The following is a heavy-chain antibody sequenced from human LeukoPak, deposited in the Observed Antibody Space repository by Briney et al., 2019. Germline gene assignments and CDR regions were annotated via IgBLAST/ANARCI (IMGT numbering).Heavy chain of an antibody. D-gene: IGHD6-13*01. J-gene: IGHJ1*01. CDR1: GFTFSSYG. CDR2: IWYDGSNK. V-gene: IGHV3-33*06. Sequence: GRSLRLSRAASGFTFSSYGMHWVRQAPGKGLEWVAVIWYDGSNKYYADSVKGRFTISRDNSKNTLYLQMNSLRAEDTAVYYCAKDDEQQSHGLWGQGTLVTVSS. CDR3: AKDDEQQSHGL.